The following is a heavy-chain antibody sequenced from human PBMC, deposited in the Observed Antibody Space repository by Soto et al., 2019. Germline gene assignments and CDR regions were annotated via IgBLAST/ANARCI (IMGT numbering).Heavy chain of an antibody. CDR3: ARNQAKYYYSYGMDF. CDR2: INAGNGNT. J-gene: IGHJ6*02. V-gene: IGHV1-3*01. CDR1: GYTITSYA. Sequence: GASVKVSCKASGYTITSYAMHLVRQAPGQRLEWMGWINAGNGNTKYSQKFQGRVTITRDTSASTAYMELSSLRSEDTAVYYCARNQAKYYYSYGMDFWGQGTTVTGSS.